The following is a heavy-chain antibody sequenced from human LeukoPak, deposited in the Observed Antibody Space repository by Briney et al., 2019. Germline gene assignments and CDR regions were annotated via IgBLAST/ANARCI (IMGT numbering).Heavy chain of an antibody. CDR2: FAGSDTTT. CDR1: GFDFGAYE. Sequence: PGGPLRLSCAASGFDFGAYEMNWVRQAPGKGLEWVAYFAGSDTTTYYADSVKGRFIISRDNARNSLYLQMNSLRAEDTALYYCTTLGYHLDSWGQGTPVTVSS. CDR3: TTLGYHLDS. D-gene: IGHD3-22*01. V-gene: IGHV3-48*03. J-gene: IGHJ4*02.